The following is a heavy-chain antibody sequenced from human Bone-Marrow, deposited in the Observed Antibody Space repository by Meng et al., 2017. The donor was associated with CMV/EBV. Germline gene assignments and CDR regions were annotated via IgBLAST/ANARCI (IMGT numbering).Heavy chain of an antibody. CDR2: IKQDGSEK. CDR3: ARDMPDTYCSSTSCTNGPDY. Sequence: GECLKISCAASGFTFSSCSMNWVRQAPGKGLEWVANIKQDGSEKYYVDSVKGRFTISRDNAKNSLYLQMNSLRAEDTAVYYCARDMPDTYCSSTSCTNGPDYWGQGTLVTVSS. D-gene: IGHD2-2*01. J-gene: IGHJ4*02. CDR1: GFTFSSCS. V-gene: IGHV3-7*01.